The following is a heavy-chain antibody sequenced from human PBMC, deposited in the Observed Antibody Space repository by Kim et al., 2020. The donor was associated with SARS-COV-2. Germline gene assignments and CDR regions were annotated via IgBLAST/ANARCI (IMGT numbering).Heavy chain of an antibody. D-gene: IGHD6-19*01. Sequence: GGSLRLSCAASGFIFSDYWMSWVRQAPGKGLQWVANIYKGGSDKYYADSVKGRFTISRDNAKNSLYLQMNSLRVEDTAVFYCARSYTSCWHNEGYWGQGTLVTVSS. CDR1: GFIFSDYW. CDR3: ARSYTSCWHNEGY. V-gene: IGHV3-7*01. CDR2: IYKGGSDK. J-gene: IGHJ4*02.